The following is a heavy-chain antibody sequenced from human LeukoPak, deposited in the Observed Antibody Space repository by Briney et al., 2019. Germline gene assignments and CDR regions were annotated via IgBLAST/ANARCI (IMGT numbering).Heavy chain of an antibody. D-gene: IGHD3-22*01. J-gene: IGHJ4*02. Sequence: PGGSLRLSCAASGFTFSSYAMHWVRQAPGKGLEWVAVISYDGSNKYYADSVKGRFTISRDNSKNTLHLQMNSLRAEDTAVYYCARDFTYYDSSGYYDYYFDYWGQGTLVTVSS. CDR2: ISYDGSNK. CDR3: ARDFTYYDSSGYYDYYFDY. V-gene: IGHV3-30*04. CDR1: GFTFSSYA.